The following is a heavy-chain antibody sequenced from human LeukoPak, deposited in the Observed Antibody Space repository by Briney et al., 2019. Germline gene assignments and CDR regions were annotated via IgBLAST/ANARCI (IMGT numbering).Heavy chain of an antibody. D-gene: IGHD6-19*01. Sequence: PGRSLRLSCAASGFTVSSNYMSWVRQAPGKGLEWVSVIYSGGSTYYADSVKGRFTISRHNSKNTLYLQMNSLRAEDTAVYYCARGASSGWYLDWGQGTLVTVSS. J-gene: IGHJ4*02. CDR2: IYSGGST. CDR3: ARGASSGWYLD. CDR1: GFTVSSNY. V-gene: IGHV3-53*04.